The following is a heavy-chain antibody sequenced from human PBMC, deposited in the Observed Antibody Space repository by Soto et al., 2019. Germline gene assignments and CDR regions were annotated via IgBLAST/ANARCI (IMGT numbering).Heavy chain of an antibody. CDR3: ARDGGSHSGGIDY. CDR2: IIPIFGTA. CDR1: GGTFSSYS. D-gene: IGHD1-26*01. J-gene: IGHJ4*02. V-gene: IGHV1-69*01. Sequence: QVQLVQSGAEVKKPGSSVKVSCKASGGTFSSYSINWVRQAPGQGLEWMGEIIPIFGTANYAQKFQGSVTITADESTSPAYMELSSLRSEDTAVYYCARDGGSHSGGIDYWGQGTLVTVSS.